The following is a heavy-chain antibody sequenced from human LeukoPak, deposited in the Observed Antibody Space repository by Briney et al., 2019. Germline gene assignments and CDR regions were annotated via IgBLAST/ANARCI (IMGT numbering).Heavy chain of an antibody. V-gene: IGHV4-38-2*01. Sequence: SSETLSLTCAVSGYSISSGYYWGWLRPRPGTGLELIDSIYHSGSTYYNPSLKSRVTISVVTSKNQFSLKLSSVTAADTAVYYCARNPPFIAARPYYFDYWGQGTLVTVSS. CDR2: IYHSGST. CDR1: GYSISSGYY. J-gene: IGHJ4*02. CDR3: ARNPPFIAARPYYFDY. D-gene: IGHD6-6*01.